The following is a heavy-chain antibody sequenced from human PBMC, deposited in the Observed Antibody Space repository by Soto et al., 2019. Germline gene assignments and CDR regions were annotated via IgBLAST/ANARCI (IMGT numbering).Heavy chain of an antibody. CDR3: AKERSFVVTAMDV. CDR1: GVTIRGSG. D-gene: IGHD2-21*02. CDR2: IRSKANSYAT. Sequence: GLLRHCNAASGVTIRGSGMHWVRQAYGKGLEWVGRIRSKANSYATAYAASVKGRFTISRDDSKNTAYLQMNSLRAEDTAVYYCAKERSFVVTAMDVWGQGTTVTVSS. J-gene: IGHJ6*02. V-gene: IGHV3-73*01.